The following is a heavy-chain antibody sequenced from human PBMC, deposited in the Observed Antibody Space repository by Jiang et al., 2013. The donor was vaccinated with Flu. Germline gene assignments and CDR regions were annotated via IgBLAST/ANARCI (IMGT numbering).Heavy chain of an antibody. Sequence: LLKPSETLSLTCTVSGGSINSYYWSWIRQPPGKGLEWIGYIHYSGSTYYNPSLKSRVIISVDTSKNQFSLKLDFCARCGHGRVLCARVNDRYCSGGSCSYYFDYWGQGALVTVSS. D-gene: IGHD2-15*01. V-gene: IGHV4-59*01. J-gene: IGHJ4*02. CDR3: ARVNDRYCSGGSCSYYFDY. CDR2: IHYSGST. CDR1: GGSINSYY.